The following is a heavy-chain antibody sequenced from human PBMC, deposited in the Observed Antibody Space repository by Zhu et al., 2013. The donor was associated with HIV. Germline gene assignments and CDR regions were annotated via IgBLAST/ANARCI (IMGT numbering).Heavy chain of an antibody. Sequence: EVQLVESGGGLVQPGRSLRLSCAASGFTFDDYAMHWVRQAPGKGLEWVSGISWNSGSIGYADSVKGRFTISRDNAKNSLYLQMNSLRAEDTALYYCAKDLRIAVAGSPGMDVWGQGTTVTVSS. CDR1: GFTFDDYA. V-gene: IGHV3-9*01. CDR2: ISWNSGSI. CDR3: AKDLRIAVAGSPGMDV. D-gene: IGHD6-19*01. J-gene: IGHJ6*02.